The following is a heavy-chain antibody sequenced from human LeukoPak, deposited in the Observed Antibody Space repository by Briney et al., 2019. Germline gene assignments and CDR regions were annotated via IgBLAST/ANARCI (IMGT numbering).Heavy chain of an antibody. CDR2: ITSSSTYI. D-gene: IGHD3-22*01. Sequence: PGGSLRLSCVTSGFSFSGYSMNWVRQAPGKGLEWVPSITSSSTYIDYADSLKGRFTISRDNGKNSLYLQMSSLRAEDTAVYYCARDVYYYDSSGYSFDAFDIWGQGTMVTVSS. J-gene: IGHJ3*02. V-gene: IGHV3-21*01. CDR3: ARDVYYYDSSGYSFDAFDI. CDR1: GFSFSGYS.